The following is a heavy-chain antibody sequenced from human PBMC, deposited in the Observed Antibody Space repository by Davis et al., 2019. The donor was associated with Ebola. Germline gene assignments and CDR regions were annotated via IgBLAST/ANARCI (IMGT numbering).Heavy chain of an antibody. J-gene: IGHJ6*02. CDR1: GFTFDDYG. V-gene: IGHV3-66*01. CDR2: IYSGGST. CDR3: ARDIVVVPAAIVYYGMDV. Sequence: GGSLRLSCAASGFTFDDYGMSWVRQAPGKGLEWVSVIYSGGSTYYADSVKGRFTISRHNSKNTLYLQMNSLRAEDTAVYYCARDIVVVPAAIVYYGMDVWGQGTTVTVSS. D-gene: IGHD2-2*01.